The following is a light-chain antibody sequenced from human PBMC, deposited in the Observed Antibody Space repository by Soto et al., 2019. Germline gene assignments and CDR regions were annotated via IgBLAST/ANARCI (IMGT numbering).Light chain of an antibody. J-gene: IGLJ2*01. V-gene: IGLV2-14*01. CDR3: SSYTSRSTLV. Sequence: QSALTQPASVSGSPGQSITISCTGTSSDVGGYNYVSWYQQHPGKAPKLMIYDVSNRPSGVSNRFSGSKSGNTASLTISGLQAEDEADYYCSSYTSRSTLVFGGGTQVTVL. CDR1: SSDVGGYNY. CDR2: DVS.